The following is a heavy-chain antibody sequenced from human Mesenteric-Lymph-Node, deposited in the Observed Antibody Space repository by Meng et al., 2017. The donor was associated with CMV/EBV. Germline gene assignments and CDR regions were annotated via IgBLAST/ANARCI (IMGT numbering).Heavy chain of an antibody. CDR1: GFIFSNYD. CDR2: IGTSGDT. CDR3: ARGTEFWNGYYYFDS. V-gene: IGHV3-13*01. J-gene: IGHJ4*02. Sequence: GGSLRLSCAASGFIFSNYDMHWVRQRTGKGLEWVSAIGTSGDTHYPASVKGRFTISREGAKNSVYLQIDNVRAGDTALYYCARGTEFWNGYYYFDSWGQGTLVTVSS. D-gene: IGHD3/OR15-3a*01.